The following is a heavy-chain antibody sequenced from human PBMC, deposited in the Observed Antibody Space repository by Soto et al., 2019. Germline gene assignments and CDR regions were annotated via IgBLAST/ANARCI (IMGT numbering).Heavy chain of an antibody. CDR1: GFTFSTYG. D-gene: IGHD4-17*01. CDR2: ISYDGTNK. V-gene: IGHV3-30*18. CDR3: AKDLQSYGDYDYYCYGMDV. Sequence: QVQLVESGGGEVQPGRSLTISCAASGFTFSTYGMHWVRQPPGKGLEWVAVISYDGTNKFYSDSVKGRFTIYRDNFKNTRTLQMNSLRADDTAVYSCAKDLQSYGDYDYYCYGMDVWGLGTRVTVSS. J-gene: IGHJ6*02.